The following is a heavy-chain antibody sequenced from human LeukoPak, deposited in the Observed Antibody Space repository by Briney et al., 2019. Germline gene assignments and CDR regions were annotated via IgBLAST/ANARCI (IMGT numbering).Heavy chain of an antibody. Sequence: GESLRLSCAASGFTFRTYSMHWVRQAPGKGLEWVSSISDSSTYTKYADSLKGRFTISRDNTKTPLYLEMNSLRAEDTAVYYCARGDGSGWYEATFDYWGQGTLVTVSS. CDR3: ARGDGSGWYEATFDY. J-gene: IGHJ4*02. CDR2: ISDSSTYT. CDR1: GFTFRTYS. D-gene: IGHD6-19*01. V-gene: IGHV3-21*06.